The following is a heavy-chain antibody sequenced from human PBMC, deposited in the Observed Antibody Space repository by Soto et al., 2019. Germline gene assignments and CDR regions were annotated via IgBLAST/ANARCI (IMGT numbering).Heavy chain of an antibody. CDR3: ARDTIFGVVIPDAFDI. V-gene: IGHV3-11*01. CDR2: ISSSGSTI. Sequence: GGSLRLSCAASGFTFSDYYMSWIRQAPGKGLEWVSYISSSGSTIYYADSVKGRFTISRDNAKNSLYLQMNSLRAEDTAVYYCARDTIFGVVIPDAFDIWDQGTMVTVS. D-gene: IGHD3-3*01. J-gene: IGHJ3*02. CDR1: GFTFSDYY.